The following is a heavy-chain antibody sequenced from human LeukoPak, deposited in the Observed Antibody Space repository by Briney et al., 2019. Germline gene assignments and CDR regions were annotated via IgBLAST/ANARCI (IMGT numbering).Heavy chain of an antibody. V-gene: IGHV3-48*03. CDR3: ARDAPVTDY. CDR2: ISSSGSTI. D-gene: IGHD4-17*01. J-gene: IGHJ4*02. Sequence: GGSLRLSCAASGFTFSSYEMNWVRQAPGKGLEWVSYISSSGSTIYYADSVKGRFTISRDNAKNSLYLQMNSLRAEDTAAYYCARDAPVTDYWGQGTLVTVSS. CDR1: GFTFSSYE.